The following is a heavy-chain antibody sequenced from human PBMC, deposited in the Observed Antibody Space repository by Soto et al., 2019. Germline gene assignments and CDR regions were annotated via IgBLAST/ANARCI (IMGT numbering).Heavy chain of an antibody. D-gene: IGHD5-12*01. Sequence: SVKVSCKASGGTFSSYAISWVRQAPGQGLEWMGGIIPIFGTANYAQKFQGRVTITADESTSTAYMELSSLRSEDTAVYYCARLRGYSGYDWFPYYYYGMDVWGQGTTVTVSS. J-gene: IGHJ6*02. CDR3: ARLRGYSGYDWFPYYYYGMDV. CDR2: IIPIFGTA. V-gene: IGHV1-69*13. CDR1: GGTFSSYA.